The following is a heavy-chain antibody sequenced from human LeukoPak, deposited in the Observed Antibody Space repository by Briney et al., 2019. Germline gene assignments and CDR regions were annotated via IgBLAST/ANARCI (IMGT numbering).Heavy chain of an antibody. J-gene: IGHJ4*02. CDR1: GFTFSSYS. Sequence: GGSLKLSCAASGFTFSSYSMNWVRQAPGKGLEWVSSISSSSSYIYYADSVKGRFTISRDNAKNSLYLQMNSLRAEDTAVYYCARVGPEFRSPLDYWGQGTLVTVSS. CDR3: ARVGPEFRSPLDY. V-gene: IGHV3-21*01. D-gene: IGHD3-10*01. CDR2: ISSSSSYI.